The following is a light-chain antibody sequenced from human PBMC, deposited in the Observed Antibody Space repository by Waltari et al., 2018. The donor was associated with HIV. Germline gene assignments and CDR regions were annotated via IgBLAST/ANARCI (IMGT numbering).Light chain of an antibody. CDR1: SSHVGGYNH. CDR2: DVS. CDR3: SSYTSSSSYV. V-gene: IGLV2-14*01. J-gene: IGLJ1*01. Sequence: QSALTQPASVSGSPGQSITIPCTGTSSHVGGYNHVSWYQQHPGKAPKLMIYDVSNRPSGVSNRFSGSKSGNTASLTISGLQAEDEADYYCSSYTSSSSYVFGTGTKVTVL.